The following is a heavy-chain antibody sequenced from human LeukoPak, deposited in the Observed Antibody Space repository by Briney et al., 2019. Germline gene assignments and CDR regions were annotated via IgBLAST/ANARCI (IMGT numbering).Heavy chain of an antibody. CDR3: AREVVSAAKYDY. CDR2: VYTSGST. D-gene: IGHD2-2*01. J-gene: IGHJ4*02. CDR1: GGSISSGSYY. Sequence: SQTLSLTCTVSGGSISSGSYYWSWIRQPAGKGLEWIGRVYTSGSTNYNPSLKSRVTISVDTSKNQFSLKLSSVTAADTAVYYCAREVVSAAKYDYWGQGTLVTVSS. V-gene: IGHV4-61*02.